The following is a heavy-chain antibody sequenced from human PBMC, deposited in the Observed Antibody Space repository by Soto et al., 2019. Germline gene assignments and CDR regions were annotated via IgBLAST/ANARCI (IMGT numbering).Heavy chain of an antibody. CDR2: IIPIFGTA. CDR1: GGTFSSYA. Sequence: QVQLVQSGAEVKKPGSSVKVSCKASGGTFSSYAISWVRQAPGQGLEWMGGIIPIFGTANYAQKFQGRVTITADEATSADYMELSSLRSEDTAVYYCARDSGSYSSYGMDVWGQGTTVTVSS. J-gene: IGHJ6*02. D-gene: IGHD1-26*01. V-gene: IGHV1-69*01. CDR3: ARDSGSYSSYGMDV.